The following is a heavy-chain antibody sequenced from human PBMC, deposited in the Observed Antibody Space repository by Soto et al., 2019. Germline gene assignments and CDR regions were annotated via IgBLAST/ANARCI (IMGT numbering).Heavy chain of an antibody. CDR2: ISYDGSNK. V-gene: IGHV3-30-3*01. CDR1: GFTFSSYA. D-gene: IGHD2-15*01. J-gene: IGHJ6*02. CDR3: ARDIVVLYGMDV. Sequence: QVQLVESGGGVVQPGRSLRLSCAASGFTFSSYAMHWVRQAPGKGLEWVAVISYDGSNKYYADSVKGRFTISRDNSKNTLYLQMNSLRAEDTAVYYCARDIVVLYGMDVWGQGTTVTVSS.